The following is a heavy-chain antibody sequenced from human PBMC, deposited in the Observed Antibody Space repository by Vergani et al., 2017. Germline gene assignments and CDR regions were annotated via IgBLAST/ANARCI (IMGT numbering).Heavy chain of an antibody. V-gene: IGHV7-4-1*02. CDR2: INTNTGNP. J-gene: IGHJ3*02. Sequence: QVQLVQSGSELKKPGASVKVSCKASGYTFTSYAMNWVRQAPGQGLEWMGWINTNTGNPTYAQGFTGRFVFSLDTSVSTAYLQISSLKAEDTAVYYCARDDPHQRGRGYCSGGSCPRAFDIWGQGTMVTVSS. D-gene: IGHD2-15*01. CDR3: ARDDPHQRGRGYCSGGSCPRAFDI. CDR1: GYTFTSYA.